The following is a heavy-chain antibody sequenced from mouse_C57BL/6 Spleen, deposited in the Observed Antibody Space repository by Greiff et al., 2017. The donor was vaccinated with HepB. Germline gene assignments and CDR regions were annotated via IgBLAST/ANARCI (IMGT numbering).Heavy chain of an antibody. CDR2: IDPSDSYT. CDR3: ARSSRDGFAY. D-gene: IGHD3-3*01. J-gene: IGHJ3*01. V-gene: IGHV1-50*01. Sequence: QVQLQQPGAELVKPGASVKLSCKASGYTFTSYWMQWVKQRPGQGLEWIGEIDPSDSYTNYNQKFKGKATLTVDTSSSTAYMQLSSLTSEDSAVYYCARSSRDGFAYWGQGTLVTVSA. CDR1: GYTFTSYW.